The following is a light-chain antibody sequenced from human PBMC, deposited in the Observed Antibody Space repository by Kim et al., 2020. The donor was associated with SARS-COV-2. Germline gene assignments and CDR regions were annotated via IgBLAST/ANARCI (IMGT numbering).Light chain of an antibody. Sequence: TQSPSSLSASVGDRVTITCRASQSIGTYLNWYQQKPGKAPNLLIYATSSWHSGVPSRFSGGGSGTDFTLTISSLQPEDSATYYCQVGYSTFGQGTKLEI. CDR2: ATS. CDR3: QVGYST. CDR1: QSIGTY. V-gene: IGKV1-39*01. J-gene: IGKJ2*01.